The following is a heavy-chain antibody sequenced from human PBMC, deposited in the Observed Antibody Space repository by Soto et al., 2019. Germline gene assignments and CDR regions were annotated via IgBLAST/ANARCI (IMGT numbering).Heavy chain of an antibody. V-gene: IGHV3-53*01. J-gene: IGHJ4*02. CDR2: VHGGGST. D-gene: IGHD3-16*01. CDR1: GFTVSNNH. Sequence: VQLVESGGGLIQPGGSLRLSCAASGFTVSNNHITLVRQAAGKGLELVSFVHGGGSTSYADSVKGRFTISRDNSKNTLYLQLDSLRAEDTAIYDCAGRLTTAASLDYWGRGTLVTVSS. CDR3: AGRLTTAASLDY.